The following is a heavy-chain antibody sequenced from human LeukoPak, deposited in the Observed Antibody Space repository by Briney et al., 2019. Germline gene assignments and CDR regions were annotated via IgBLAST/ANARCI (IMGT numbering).Heavy chain of an antibody. CDR1: GYTFTNYW. V-gene: IGHV5-51*01. CDR2: IYSGGSDT. J-gene: IGHJ4*02. Sequence: GESLKISCKGSGYTFTNYWIGWVRQMPGKGLEWMGIIYSGGSDTRYSPSFQGQVTISVDKSISTAYLQWTGLKASDTAIYYCARHSLGYCSGGNCYPDYWGQGTLVTVSS. CDR3: ARHSLGYCSGGNCYPDY. D-gene: IGHD2-15*01.